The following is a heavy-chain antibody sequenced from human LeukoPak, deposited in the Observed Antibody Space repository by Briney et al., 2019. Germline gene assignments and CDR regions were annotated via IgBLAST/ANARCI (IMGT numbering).Heavy chain of an antibody. V-gene: IGHV3-30*18. Sequence: GGSLRLSCAASGFTFSSYGMHWVRQAPGKGLEWVAVISYDGSNKYYADSVKGRFTISRDNSKNTLYLQMNSLRAEDTAVYYCAKTVAILWFGEFMYYFDYWGQGTLVTVSS. CDR2: ISYDGSNK. CDR3: AKTVAILWFGEFMYYFDY. CDR1: GFTFSSYG. J-gene: IGHJ4*02. D-gene: IGHD3-10*01.